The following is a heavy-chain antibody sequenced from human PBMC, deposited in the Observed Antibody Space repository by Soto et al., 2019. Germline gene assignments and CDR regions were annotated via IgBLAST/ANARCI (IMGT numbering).Heavy chain of an antibody. Sequence: QVQLVESGGGVVQPGGSLRLSCAASGFTFSDYSMHWVRQAPGKGLEWVAVISYDGSDKYFADSVKGRFTISRDNSNNTLFLQMNSLSAEDTAVYYCAREPLGSGRADFDYRGQGTLVTVSS. V-gene: IGHV3-30-3*01. D-gene: IGHD3-10*02. J-gene: IGHJ4*02. CDR1: GFTFSDYS. CDR3: AREPLGSGRADFDY. CDR2: ISYDGSDK.